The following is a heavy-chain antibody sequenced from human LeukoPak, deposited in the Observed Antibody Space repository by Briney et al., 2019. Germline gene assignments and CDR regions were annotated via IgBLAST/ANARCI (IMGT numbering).Heavy chain of an antibody. D-gene: IGHD3-22*01. V-gene: IGHV1-69*13. CDR3: ARDQLGYYDSSGYKYYYYYGMDV. Sequence: ASVEVSCKASGGTFSSYAISWVRQAPGQGLEWMGGIIPIFGTANYAQKFQGRVTITADESTSTAYMELSSLRSEDTAVYYCARDQLGYYDSSGYKYYYYYGMDVWGQGTTVTVSS. J-gene: IGHJ6*02. CDR1: GGTFSSYA. CDR2: IIPIFGTA.